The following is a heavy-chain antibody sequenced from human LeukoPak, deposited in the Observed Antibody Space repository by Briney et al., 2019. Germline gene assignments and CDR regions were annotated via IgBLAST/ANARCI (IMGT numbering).Heavy chain of an antibody. CDR2: MSTSGHS. D-gene: IGHD6-25*01. CDR1: GGSISGYY. CDR3: ARESGSMRWFDP. V-gene: IGHV4-4*07. J-gene: IGHJ5*02. Sequence: PSETLSLTCTVSGGSISGYYWNWSRQRAGQGLGWVGRMSTSGHSNYIPSLVSRVPMSVDTSKNQFSLNLSSVTPADTAVYYCARESGSMRWFDPWGQGTLVTVSS.